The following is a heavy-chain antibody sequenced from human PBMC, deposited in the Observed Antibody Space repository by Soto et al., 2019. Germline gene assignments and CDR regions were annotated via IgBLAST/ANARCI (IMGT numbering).Heavy chain of an antibody. CDR1: GFSFRSYG. CDR2: IWYDGSKK. J-gene: IGHJ4*02. V-gene: IGHV3-33*01. D-gene: IGHD3-16*01. Sequence: QVQVVESGGGVVQPGRSLRLSCTASGFSFRSYGMHWVRQAPGKGLEWVAVIWYDGSKKYYGDSVKGRFTISRDDSKSTVYLHMNSLRAEDTAVYYCARDTWGFDYWGQGTQVTVSS. CDR3: ARDTWGFDY.